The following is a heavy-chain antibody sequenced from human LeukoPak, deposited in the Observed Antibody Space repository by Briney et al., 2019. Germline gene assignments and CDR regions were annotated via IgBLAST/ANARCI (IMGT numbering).Heavy chain of an antibody. CDR3: ARGGITIFGVVTPHLYNWFDP. Sequence: PSETLSLTCTVSGGSISSGGYYWSWIRQHPGKGLLWIGYIYYSGSTYYNPSLKSRVTISVDTSKNQFSLKLSSVTAADTAVYYCARGGITIFGVVTPHLYNWFDPWGQGTLVTVSS. V-gene: IGHV4-31*03. CDR2: IYYSGST. D-gene: IGHD3-3*01. J-gene: IGHJ5*02. CDR1: GGSISSGGYY.